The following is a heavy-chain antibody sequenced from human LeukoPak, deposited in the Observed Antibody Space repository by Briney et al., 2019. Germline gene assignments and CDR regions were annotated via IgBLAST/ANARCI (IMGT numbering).Heavy chain of an antibody. V-gene: IGHV1-69*13. CDR2: IIPIFGTA. CDR3: AREPDSSGYYRNWFDP. CDR1: GGTFISYA. Sequence: GASVKVSCKASGGTFISYAISWVRQAPGQGLEWMGGIIPIFGTANYAQKFQGRVTITADESTSTAYMELSSLRSEDTAVYYCAREPDSSGYYRNWFDPWGQGTLVTVSS. J-gene: IGHJ5*02. D-gene: IGHD3-22*01.